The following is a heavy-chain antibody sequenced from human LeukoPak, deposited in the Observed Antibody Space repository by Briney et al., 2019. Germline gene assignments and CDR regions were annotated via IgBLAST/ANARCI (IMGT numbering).Heavy chain of an antibody. CDR2: IKQDGSEK. CDR3: ARGGSGWYLRGPDY. CDR1: GFTFSSYW. Sequence: PGGSLRLSCAASGFTFSSYWMSWVRQAPGKGLEWVANIKQDGSEKYYVDSVKGRFTISRDNAKNSLYLQMNSLRAEDTAVYYCARGGSGWYLRGPDYWGQGTLVTVSS. V-gene: IGHV3-7*01. J-gene: IGHJ4*02. D-gene: IGHD6-19*01.